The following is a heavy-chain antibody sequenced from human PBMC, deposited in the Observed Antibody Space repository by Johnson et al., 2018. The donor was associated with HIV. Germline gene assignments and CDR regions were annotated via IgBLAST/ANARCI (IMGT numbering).Heavy chain of an antibody. CDR3: ARDLRNSGWSNGFDV. Sequence: VQLVESGGGLIQPGGSLRLSCAASEFTVSGGYMNWVRQAPGKGLEWVSVIYSGGSTYYADSVKGRFTLSRDNSKNTLYLQMISLRAEDTALYYCARDLRNSGWSNGFDVWGQGTMVTVSS. CDR1: EFTVSGGY. D-gene: IGHD6-19*01. CDR2: IYSGGST. V-gene: IGHV3-53*01. J-gene: IGHJ3*01.